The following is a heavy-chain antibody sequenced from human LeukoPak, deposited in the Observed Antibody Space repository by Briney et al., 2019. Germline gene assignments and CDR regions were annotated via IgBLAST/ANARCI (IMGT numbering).Heavy chain of an antibody. D-gene: IGHD3-10*01. J-gene: IGHJ3*02. CDR3: AKSLGGSGSYYRAAFDI. CDR1: GFTFKNYA. Sequence: PGGSRRLSCSASGFTFKNYAMSWVRQAPGKGLEWVSVISNSGGTIYYVDSVKGRFTISRDNSKNTLYLQMNSLRAEDTAVYYCAKSLGGSGSYYRAAFDIWGQGTMVTVSS. V-gene: IGHV3-23*01. CDR2: ISNSGGTI.